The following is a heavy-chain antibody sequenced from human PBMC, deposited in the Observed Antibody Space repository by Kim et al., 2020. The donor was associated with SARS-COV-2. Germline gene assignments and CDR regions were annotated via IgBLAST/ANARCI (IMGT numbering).Heavy chain of an antibody. CDR2: T. CDR3: AGSGSYYFDY. Sequence: TYYADSVKVRFTISRDNSKNTLYLQMNSLRAEDTAVYYCAGSGSYYFDYWGQGTLVTVSS. J-gene: IGHJ4*02. V-gene: IGHV3-66*01. D-gene: IGHD3-10*01.